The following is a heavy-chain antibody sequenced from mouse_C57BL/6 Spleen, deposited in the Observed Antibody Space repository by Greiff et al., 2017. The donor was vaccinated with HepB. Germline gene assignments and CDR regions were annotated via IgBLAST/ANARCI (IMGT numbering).Heavy chain of an antibody. CDR2: ISYSGST. Sequence: EVKLVESGPGMVKPSQSLSLTCTVTGYSITSGYDWHWIRHFPGNKLEWMGYISYSGSTNYNPSLKSRISITHDTSKNHFFLKLNSVTTEDTATYYCAREGDYYGRGYFDVWGTGTTVTVSS. D-gene: IGHD1-1*01. J-gene: IGHJ1*03. CDR1: GYSITSGYD. CDR3: AREGDYYGRGYFDV. V-gene: IGHV3-1*01.